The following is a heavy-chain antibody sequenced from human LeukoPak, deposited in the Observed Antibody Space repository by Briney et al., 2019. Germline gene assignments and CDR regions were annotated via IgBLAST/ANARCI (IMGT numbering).Heavy chain of an antibody. CDR2: IYSGGST. Sequence: GGSLRLSCAASGFTFSSYGMHWVRQAPGKGLEWVSVIYSGGSTYYADSVKGRFTISRDNSKNTLYLQMNSLRAEDTAVYYCARGSSSSFDYWGQGTLVTVSS. V-gene: IGHV3-66*01. J-gene: IGHJ4*02. D-gene: IGHD6-13*01. CDR3: ARGSSSSFDY. CDR1: GFTFSSYG.